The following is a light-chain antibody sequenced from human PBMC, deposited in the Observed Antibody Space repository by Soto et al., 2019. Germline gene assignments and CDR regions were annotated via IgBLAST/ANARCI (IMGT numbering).Light chain of an antibody. CDR2: EVS. V-gene: IGLV2-14*01. CDR1: SSGVGGYNY. CDR3: SSYTSSSTYV. Sequence: QSALTQPASVSGSPGQSITISCTGTSSGVGGYNYVSWYQQHPGKVPKLMIYEVSNRPSGVSNRFSGSKSGNTASLTISGLQAEDEADYYCSSYTSSSTYVFGTGTKLTVL. J-gene: IGLJ1*01.